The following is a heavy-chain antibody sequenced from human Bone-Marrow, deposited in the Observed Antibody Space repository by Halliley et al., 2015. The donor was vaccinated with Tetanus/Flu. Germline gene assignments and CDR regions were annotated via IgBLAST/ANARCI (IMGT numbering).Heavy chain of an antibody. J-gene: IGHJ3*01. CDR3: LSSDNAFDV. D-gene: IGHD3-10*01. CDR2: ISSGGMEK. V-gene: IGHV3-30*04. Sequence: KGLGWVGVISSGGMEKYYLDSLKGRVTISRDNSRSTMYLQIDSLRSEDTALYYCLSSDNAFDVWGQGTMVTVSS.